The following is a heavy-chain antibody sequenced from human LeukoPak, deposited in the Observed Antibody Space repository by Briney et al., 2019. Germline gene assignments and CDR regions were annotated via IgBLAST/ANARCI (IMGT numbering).Heavy chain of an antibody. CDR3: ARDRYYYVSGSYRLFDY. J-gene: IGHJ4*02. V-gene: IGHV4-39*07. CDR2: IFYSGST. Sequence: SETLSLTCTVSGGSISSYYWGWVRQPPGKGLEWIGNIFYSGSTYYSPSLKSRVTISLDTSRNQFSLKLSSVTAADTAVYYCARDRYYYVSGSYRLFDYWGQGTLVTVSS. CDR1: GGSISSYY. D-gene: IGHD3-10*01.